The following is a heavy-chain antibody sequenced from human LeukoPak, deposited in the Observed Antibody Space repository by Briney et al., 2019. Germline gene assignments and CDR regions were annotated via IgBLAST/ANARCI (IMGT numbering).Heavy chain of an antibody. V-gene: IGHV4-59*08. CDR3: ARHYGDLYLPFDY. CDR2: AHYRGST. D-gene: IGHD4-17*01. Sequence: SETLSLTCAVSGGSISGYYWSWIWQPPEKGLAWIGYAHYRGSTNSNPSLRSRVTISVDTSKNQFSLKLSSVTAADTAVYYCARHYGDLYLPFDYWGQGTLVTVSS. J-gene: IGHJ4*02. CDR1: GGSISGYY.